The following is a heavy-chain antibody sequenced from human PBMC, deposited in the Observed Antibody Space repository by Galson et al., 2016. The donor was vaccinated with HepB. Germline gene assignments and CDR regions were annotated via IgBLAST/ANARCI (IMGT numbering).Heavy chain of an antibody. CDR3: VSGYTSGI. Sequence: SLRLSCAASGFTISNYWMTWVRQAPGKGLEWVANINQDGNDINYVDSVRGRFFISRDNARTSLSLQMNSLRLDDTSRYYCVSGYTSGIWGPGTMVIVSA. CDR2: INQDGNDI. V-gene: IGHV3-7*01. J-gene: IGHJ3*02. D-gene: IGHD6-25*01. CDR1: GFTISNYW.